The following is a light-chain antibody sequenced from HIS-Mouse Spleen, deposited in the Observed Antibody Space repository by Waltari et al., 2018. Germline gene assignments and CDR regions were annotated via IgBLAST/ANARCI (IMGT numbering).Light chain of an antibody. J-gene: IGLJ3*02. CDR1: SSNIGSNT. CDR3: AAWDDSLNGWV. V-gene: IGLV1-44*01. CDR2: SNN. Sequence: QRVTISCSGSSSNIGSNTVNWYQQLPGTAPKLLIYSNNQRPSGVPDRFSGSKSGTSASLAISGLQYEDEADYYCAAWDDSLNGWVFGGGTKLTVL.